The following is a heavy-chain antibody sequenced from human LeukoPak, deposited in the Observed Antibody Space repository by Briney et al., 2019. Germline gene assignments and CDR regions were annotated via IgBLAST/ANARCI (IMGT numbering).Heavy chain of an antibody. V-gene: IGHV3-23*01. D-gene: IGHD3-3*01. CDR3: VKAQRGFDDFWSGYDY. CDR2: VGTGADT. J-gene: IGHJ4*02. Sequence: GGSLRLSCLASGFTFSIYAMDWVRQAPGQGLKWVSAVGTGADTYYADSVRGRFTISRDNSQNTLYIQMESLRVEDTAVYYCVKAQRGFDDFWSGYDYWGQGSLVTVSS. CDR1: GFTFSIYA.